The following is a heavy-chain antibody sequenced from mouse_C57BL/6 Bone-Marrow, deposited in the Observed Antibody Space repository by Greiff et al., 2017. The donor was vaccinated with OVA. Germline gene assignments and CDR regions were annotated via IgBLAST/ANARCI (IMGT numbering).Heavy chain of an antibody. Sequence: QVQLQQSGAELVRPGASVKLSCKASGYTFTDYYINWVKQRPGQGLEWIARIYPGSGNTYYNEKFKGKATLTAEKSSSTAYMQLSSLTSEDSAVYFCARSYDGTRDYFDYWGQGTTLTVSS. D-gene: IGHD2-3*01. CDR1: GYTFTDYY. CDR3: ARSYDGTRDYFDY. V-gene: IGHV1-76*01. J-gene: IGHJ2*01. CDR2: IYPGSGNT.